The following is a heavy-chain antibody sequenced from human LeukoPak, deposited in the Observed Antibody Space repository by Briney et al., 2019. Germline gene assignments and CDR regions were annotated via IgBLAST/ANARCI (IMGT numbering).Heavy chain of an antibody. Sequence: ASVKVSCKASGYTFTGYYMHWVRQAPGQGLEWMGWINPNSGGTNYAQKFQGRVTMTRDTSISTAYMELSRLRSDDTAVYYCASPSNYNGLSPYYFDSWGQGTLVTVSS. D-gene: IGHD2-8*01. CDR2: INPNSGGT. CDR1: GYTFTGYY. J-gene: IGHJ4*02. CDR3: ASPSNYNGLSPYYFDS. V-gene: IGHV1-2*02.